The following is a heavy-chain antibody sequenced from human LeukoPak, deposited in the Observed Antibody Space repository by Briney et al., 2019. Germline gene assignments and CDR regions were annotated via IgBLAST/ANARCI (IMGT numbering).Heavy chain of an antibody. CDR2: ISGSGGSI. CDR3: ARDKPSGSGSY. Sequence: GGSLRLSCAASGFTFSSYAMSWVRQAPGKGLEWVSAISGSGGSIYYADSVKGRFTISRDNAKNSLYLQMNSLRAEDTAVYYCARDKPSGSGSYWGQGTLVTVSS. D-gene: IGHD1-26*01. J-gene: IGHJ4*02. CDR1: GFTFSSYA. V-gene: IGHV3-23*01.